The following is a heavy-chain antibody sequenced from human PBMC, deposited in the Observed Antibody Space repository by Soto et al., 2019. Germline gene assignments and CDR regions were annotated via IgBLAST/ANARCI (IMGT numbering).Heavy chain of an antibody. CDR3: ARDRQIYGGTNWFDP. CDR1: GFTFSSYA. Sequence: PGGSLRLSCAASGFTFSSYAMHWVRQAPGKGLEWVALISYDGSKKYYAGSVKGRFTISRDNSKNTLYLQMNSLRAEDTAVYFCARDRQIYGGTNWFDPWGQGTLVTVSS. D-gene: IGHD4-17*01. J-gene: IGHJ5*02. CDR2: ISYDGSKK. V-gene: IGHV3-30-3*01.